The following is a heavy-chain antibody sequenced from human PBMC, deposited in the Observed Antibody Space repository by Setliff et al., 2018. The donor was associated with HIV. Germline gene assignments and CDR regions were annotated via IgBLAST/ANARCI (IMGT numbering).Heavy chain of an antibody. Sequence: SETLSLTCTVSGGSISSGSYYWNWIRQPAGKGLEWIGRIYTSGSTNYNPSLKSRVTISVDTSKNQFSLKLSSVTAADTAVYYCAREDHYYGMDVWGQGTTVTVSS. CDR1: GGSISSGSYY. V-gene: IGHV4-61*02. CDR2: IYTSGST. J-gene: IGHJ6*02. CDR3: AREDHYYGMDV.